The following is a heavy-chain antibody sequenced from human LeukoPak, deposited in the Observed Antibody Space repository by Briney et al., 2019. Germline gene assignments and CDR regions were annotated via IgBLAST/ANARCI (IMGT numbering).Heavy chain of an antibody. Sequence: GGSLRLSCEASGFTFSSYWMSWVRQAPGKGLEWVANIKQDGSEKYYVDSVKGRFTISRDNAKNSLYLQMNSLRAEDTAVYYCARVEEGYDYVWGSYRWRVFDYWGQGTLVTVSS. CDR1: GFTFSSYW. D-gene: IGHD3-16*02. CDR3: ARVEEGYDYVWGSYRWRVFDY. V-gene: IGHV3-7*03. J-gene: IGHJ4*02. CDR2: IKQDGSEK.